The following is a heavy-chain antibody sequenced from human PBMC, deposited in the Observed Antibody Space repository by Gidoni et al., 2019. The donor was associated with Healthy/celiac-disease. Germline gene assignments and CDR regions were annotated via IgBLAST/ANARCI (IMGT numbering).Heavy chain of an antibody. CDR1: GGSISSSSYY. CDR2: IYYSGST. V-gene: IGHV4-39*01. J-gene: IGHJ6*02. D-gene: IGHD6-13*01. Sequence: QLQLQESGPGLVKPSETLSLTCTASGGSISSSSYYWGWIRQPPGKGLEWIGSIYYSGSTYYNPSLKSRVTISVDTSKNQFSLKLSSVTAADTAVYYCARQGNSSSWYSYYYYYGMDVWGQGTTVTVSS. CDR3: ARQGNSSSWYSYYYYYGMDV.